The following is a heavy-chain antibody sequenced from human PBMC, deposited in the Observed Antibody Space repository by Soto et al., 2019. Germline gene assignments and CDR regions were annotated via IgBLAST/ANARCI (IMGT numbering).Heavy chain of an antibody. V-gene: IGHV4-39*01. CDR3: ARLRDYGDYSDY. Sequence: AETLSLTCTVSGGSISRRRYYWGWIRQPPGKGLEWIGSIYYSGSTYYNPSLKSRVTISVDTSKNQFSLKLSSVTAADTAVYYCARLRDYGDYSDYWGQGTLVTVSS. CDR2: IYYSGST. CDR1: GGSISRRRYY. J-gene: IGHJ4*02. D-gene: IGHD4-17*01.